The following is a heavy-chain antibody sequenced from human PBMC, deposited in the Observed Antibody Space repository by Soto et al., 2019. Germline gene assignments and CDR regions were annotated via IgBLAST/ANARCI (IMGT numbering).Heavy chain of an antibody. J-gene: IGHJ4*02. CDR2: IYNNGST. V-gene: IGHV4-61*01. CDR1: GGSVSSVKYF. D-gene: IGHD7-27*01. Sequence: SETLSLTCNVSGGSVSSVKYFWSWIRQPPGKGLEWIAYIYNNGSTNYNPSLKSRATISVDTSKNQCSLKLTSVTAADSAVYFCARTVMPVGNLAAFDHWGQGVLVTFSS. CDR3: ARTVMPVGNLAAFDH.